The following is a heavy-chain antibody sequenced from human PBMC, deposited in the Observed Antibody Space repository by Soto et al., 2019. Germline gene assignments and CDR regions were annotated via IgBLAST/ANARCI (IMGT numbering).Heavy chain of an antibody. D-gene: IGHD2-21*02. J-gene: IGHJ6*02. CDR1: GGTFNKFA. CDR3: ARRYCASDNCPLFYYFVDL. V-gene: IGHV1-69*01. CDR2: IIPVFRSA. Sequence: VQLVQSGAEVKKTGSSVKVSCKASGGTFNKFAFSWVRQAPGQGFEWMGGIIPVFRSANYAQRFRGRITITADEYTSTVYLYLNDLRSDDTAVYYCARRYCASDNCPLFYYFVDLXGLXXTVXVSS.